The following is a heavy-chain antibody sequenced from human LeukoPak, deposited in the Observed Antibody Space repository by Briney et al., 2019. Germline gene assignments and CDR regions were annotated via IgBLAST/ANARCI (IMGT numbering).Heavy chain of an antibody. J-gene: IGHJ5*02. Sequence: GRSLRHSCAASGFTFSSYGMHWVRQAPGKGLESVAVIWYDGSNKYYADSVKGRFTISRDNSKNTLYLQMNSLRAEDTAVYYCAQEIAAAANWFDPWGQGTLVTVSS. CDR1: GFTFSSYG. CDR3: AQEIAAAANWFDP. D-gene: IGHD6-13*01. CDR2: IWYDGSNK. V-gene: IGHV3-33*06.